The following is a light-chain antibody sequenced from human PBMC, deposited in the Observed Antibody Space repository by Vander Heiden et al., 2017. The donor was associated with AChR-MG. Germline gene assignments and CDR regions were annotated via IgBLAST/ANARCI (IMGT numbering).Light chain of an antibody. CDR2: DGS. CDR3: QQYKDRPWT. J-gene: IGKJ1*01. CDR1: QSVSSH. V-gene: IGKV3-15*01. Sequence: EIVMTQSPVTLYLSPGQRATLSCRASQSVSSHLAWYQQKVGQAPRLLIYDGSTRAAGLPARFSGSGSGTEFTLTISSLQSEDFALYHCQQYKDRPWTFGQGTRVQIK.